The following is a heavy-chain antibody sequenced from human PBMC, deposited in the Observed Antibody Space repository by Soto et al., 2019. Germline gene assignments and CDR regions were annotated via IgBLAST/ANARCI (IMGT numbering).Heavy chain of an antibody. CDR1: GYTFTRYN. V-gene: IGHV1-46*01. CDR2: IDTRGGSA. D-gene: IGHD3-10*02. Sequence: HAQLVQSGAEVKKPGASANISCKASGYTFTRYNIHWVRQAPGQGLEWMGIIDTRGGSADYTQRFQGRVTMTRDTSTGTVYMELSSLGSEDTAVYYCARDLPRDLVRGSFDIWGQGTLVTVSS. CDR3: ARDLPRDLVRGSFDI. J-gene: IGHJ3*02.